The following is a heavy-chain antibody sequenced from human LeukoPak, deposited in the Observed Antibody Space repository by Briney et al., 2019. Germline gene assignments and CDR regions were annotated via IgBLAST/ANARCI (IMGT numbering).Heavy chain of an antibody. CDR1: GFTFSSYA. J-gene: IGHJ4*02. D-gene: IGHD6-19*01. CDR3: AKGWGSGWYYFDY. CDR2: ISGSGGST. V-gene: IGHV3-23*01. Sequence: GGSLRLSCAASGFTFSSYAMSWVRQAPGKGLEWVSVISGSGGSTYYADSVKGRFTISRDNSKNTLYLQMNSLRAEDTAVYYCAKGWGSGWYYFDYWGQGTLVTVSS.